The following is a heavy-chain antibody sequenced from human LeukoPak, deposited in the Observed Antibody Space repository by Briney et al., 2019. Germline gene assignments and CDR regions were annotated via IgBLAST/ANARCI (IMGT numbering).Heavy chain of an antibody. J-gene: IGHJ3*02. CDR1: GGSISSGGYY. CDR2: IYHSGST. CDR3: AKWDCGGDCYLQAFDI. D-gene: IGHD2-21*01. V-gene: IGHV4-30-2*01. Sequence: SETLSLTCTVSGGSISSGGYYWSWIRQPPGKGLEWIGYIYHSGSTYYNPSLKSRVTISVDRSKNQFSLKLSSVTAADTAVYYCAKWDCGGDCYLQAFDIWGQGTMVTVSS.